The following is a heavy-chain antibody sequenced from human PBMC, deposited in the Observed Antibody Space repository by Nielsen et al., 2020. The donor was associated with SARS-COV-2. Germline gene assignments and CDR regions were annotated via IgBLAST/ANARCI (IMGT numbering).Heavy chain of an antibody. J-gene: IGHJ6*02. CDR2: INSDGSST. Sequence: VRQAPGKGLVWVSRINSDGSSTGYADSVKGRFTISRDNAKNTLYLQMNSLRAEDTAVYYCAKEKLGYGDYGDYYYYGMDVWGQGTTVTVSS. CDR3: AKEKLGYGDYGDYYYYGMDV. V-gene: IGHV3-74*01. D-gene: IGHD4-17*01.